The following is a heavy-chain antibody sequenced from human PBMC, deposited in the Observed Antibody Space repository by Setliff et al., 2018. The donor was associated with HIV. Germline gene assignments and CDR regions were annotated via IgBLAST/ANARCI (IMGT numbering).Heavy chain of an antibody. V-gene: IGHV4-34*01. Sequence: PSETLSLTCGVFGGSFSGSYWSWIRQSPGKGLEWIGEINHSGSPNYNPSLKSRVTISVDTSNNQFTLRLKSVTAADTAVYYCARLGRNLRFLTVWGQGTTVTAP. CDR3: ARLGRNLRFLTV. D-gene: IGHD3-3*01. CDR2: INHSGSP. J-gene: IGHJ6*02. CDR1: GGSFSGSY.